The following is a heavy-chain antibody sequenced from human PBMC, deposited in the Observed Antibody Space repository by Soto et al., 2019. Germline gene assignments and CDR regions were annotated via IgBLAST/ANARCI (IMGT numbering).Heavy chain of an antibody. V-gene: IGHV3-7*01. CDR3: ARDIAARPPSRFDYYYYYYMDV. D-gene: IGHD6-6*01. CDR1: GFTFSSYL. CDR2: IKQDGSEK. J-gene: IGHJ6*03. Sequence: PWGSLRLSCAASGFTFSSYLMSWVRQAPGKGLEWVANIKQDGSEKYYVDSVKGRFTISRDNAKNSLYLQMNSLRAEDTAVYYCARDIAARPPSRFDYYYYYYMDVWGKGTTVTVSS.